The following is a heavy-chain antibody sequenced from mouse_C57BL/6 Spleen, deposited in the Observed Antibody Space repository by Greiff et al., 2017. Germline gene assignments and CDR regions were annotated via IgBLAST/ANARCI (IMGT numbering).Heavy chain of an antibody. D-gene: IGHD2-4*01. J-gene: IGHJ3*01. CDR1: GYTFTSYW. CDR2: INPSSGYT. V-gene: IGHV1-7*01. CDR3: ARGEYYDYSWFAY. Sequence: VQLQQSGAELAKPGASVKLSCKASGYTFTSYWMHWVKQRPGQGLEWIGYINPSSGYTKYNQKFKDKATLTADKSSSTAYMQLSSLTYEDSAVXYCARGEYYDYSWFAYWGQGTLVTVSA.